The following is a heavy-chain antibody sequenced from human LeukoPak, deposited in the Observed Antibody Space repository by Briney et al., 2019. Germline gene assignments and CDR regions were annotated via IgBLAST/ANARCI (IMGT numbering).Heavy chain of an antibody. CDR1: GGSISGYY. Sequence: SETLSLTCTVSGGSISGYYWSWIRQPPGKGLEWIGYIYYSGSTNYNPSLKSRVTISVDTSKNQFSLKLSSVTAADTAVYYCARETAAGRSSLDSWGQGTLVTVSS. CDR2: IYYSGST. J-gene: IGHJ4*02. D-gene: IGHD2-2*01. V-gene: IGHV4-59*01. CDR3: ARETAAGRSSLDS.